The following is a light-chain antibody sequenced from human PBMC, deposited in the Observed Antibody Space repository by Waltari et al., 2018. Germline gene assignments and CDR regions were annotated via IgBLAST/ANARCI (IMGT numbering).Light chain of an antibody. Sequence: QSVLTQPPSASGTPGQPVTTSCSGSSSTILTNYISEYQQLPVTAPKLLIYRNNLRPSGVPGRFSASQSGTSVSLAISGLRSEDEADYYCAAWDESLSGSWVFGGGTRLTVL. CDR3: AAWDESLSGSWV. CDR1: SSTILTNY. CDR2: RNN. J-gene: IGLJ3*02. V-gene: IGLV1-47*01.